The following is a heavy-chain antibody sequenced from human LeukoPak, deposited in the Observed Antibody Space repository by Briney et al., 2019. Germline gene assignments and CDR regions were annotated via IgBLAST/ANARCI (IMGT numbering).Heavy chain of an antibody. V-gene: IGHV5-51*01. D-gene: IGHD1-26*01. Sequence: GESLKISCKGSGYSFTSYWIGWVRQMPGKVLEWMGIIYPGDSDARYSPSFQGQVTISADKSISTAYLQWSSLKASDTAMYYCARRRDLYSGSYYPFDYWGQGTLVTVSS. CDR1: GYSFTSYW. J-gene: IGHJ4*02. CDR2: IYPGDSDA. CDR3: ARRRDLYSGSYYPFDY.